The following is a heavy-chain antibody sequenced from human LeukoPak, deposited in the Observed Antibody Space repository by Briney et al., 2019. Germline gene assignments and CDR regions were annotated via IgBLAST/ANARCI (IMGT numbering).Heavy chain of an antibody. CDR1: GFTFSSYA. D-gene: IGHD6-19*01. CDR2: ISGSGGST. CDR3: AKKKGPGIAVAGTFDY. Sequence: GGSLRLSCAASGFTFSSYAMSWVRQAPGKGLEWVSAISGSGGSTYHADSVKGRFTISRDNSKNTLYLQMNSLRAEDTAVYYCAKKKGPGIAVAGTFDYWGQGTLVTVSS. J-gene: IGHJ4*02. V-gene: IGHV3-23*01.